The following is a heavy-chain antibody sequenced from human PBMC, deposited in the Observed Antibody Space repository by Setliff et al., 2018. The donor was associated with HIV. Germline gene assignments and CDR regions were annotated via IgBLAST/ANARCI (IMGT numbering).Heavy chain of an antibody. CDR3: ATVDGTRYLDY. D-gene: IGHD1-1*01. CDR2: MFRTGTS. J-gene: IGHJ4*02. CDR1: GYSIRSGYY. Sequence: LSLTCAVSGYSIRSGYYWGWIRQSPGKGLEWLGTMFRTGTSYYNPSLTSRVTISQDTSKNQFPLELTSVTAADTAVYYCATVDGTRYLDYWGQGKLVTVSS. V-gene: IGHV4-38-2*01.